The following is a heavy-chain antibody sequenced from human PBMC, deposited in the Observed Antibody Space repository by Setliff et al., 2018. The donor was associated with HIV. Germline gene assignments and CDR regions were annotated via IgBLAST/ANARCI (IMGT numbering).Heavy chain of an antibody. Sequence: SETLSLTCTVSGGSISSSTYCWGWIRQPPGKGLEWIGNIHFSVSTYYNPSLKSRVTVSVDPSKNQFSLKLSSVTSADTAVYYCARTTYSGSYFNDSWGQGTLVTVSS. CDR2: IHFSVST. D-gene: IGHD1-26*01. J-gene: IGHJ5*01. CDR3: ARTTYSGSYFNDS. CDR1: GGSISSSTYC. V-gene: IGHV4-39*01.